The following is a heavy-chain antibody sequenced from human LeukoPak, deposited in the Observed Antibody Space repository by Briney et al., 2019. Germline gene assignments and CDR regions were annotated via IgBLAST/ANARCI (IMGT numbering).Heavy chain of an antibody. D-gene: IGHD6-19*01. J-gene: IGHJ4*02. CDR3: AKDALSGWYGYSDY. V-gene: IGHV3-53*01. Sequence: GGSLRLSCAASGFTVSSNFLSWVRQPPGKGLEWVSDIYSGGSTYYADSVKGRFTISRDNSKNTLFLQMNSLRAEDTAVYHCAKDALSGWYGYSDYWGQGTLVTVSS. CDR2: IYSGGST. CDR1: GFTVSSNF.